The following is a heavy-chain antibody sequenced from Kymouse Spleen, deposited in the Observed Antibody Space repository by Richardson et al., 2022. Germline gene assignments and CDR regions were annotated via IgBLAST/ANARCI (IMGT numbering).Heavy chain of an antibody. Sequence: QVQLQQWGAGLLKPSETLSLTCAVYGGSFSGYYWSWIRQPPGKGLEWIGEINHSGSTNYNPSLKSRVTISVDTSKNQFSLKLSSVTAADTAVYYCAREELERRVDYWGQGTLVTVSS. V-gene: IGHV4-34*01. CDR3: AREELERRVDY. D-gene: IGHD1-1*01,IGHD1-20*01. J-gene: IGHJ4*02. CDR1: GGSFSGYY. CDR2: INHSGST.